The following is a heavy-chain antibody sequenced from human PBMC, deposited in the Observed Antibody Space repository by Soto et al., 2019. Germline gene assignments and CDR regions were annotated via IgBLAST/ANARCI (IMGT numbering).Heavy chain of an antibody. CDR1: VGSISSGGYY. Sequence: QVQLQESGPGLVKPSQTLSLTCTVSVGSISSGGYYWSWIRQHPGKGLEWIGYIYYSGSTYYNPSLKSRVTISVDTSKNQFSLELSYVTAADTAVYYFAREGSMVRGVAFDYWGQGTLVTVSS. CDR3: AREGSMVRGVAFDY. J-gene: IGHJ4*02. V-gene: IGHV4-31*03. D-gene: IGHD3-10*01. CDR2: IYYSGST.